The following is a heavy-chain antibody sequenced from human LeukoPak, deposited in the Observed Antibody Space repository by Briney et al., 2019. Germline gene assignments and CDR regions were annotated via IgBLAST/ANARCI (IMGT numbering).Heavy chain of an antibody. Sequence: SETLSLTCAVSGYSISSGYYWGWIRQPPGKGLEWIGSIYHSGTTYYNPSLRSRVTISVDTSKNQFSLKLNSVTAADTAVYYCARDCSTTCKYFQHWSQGTLVTVSS. V-gene: IGHV4-38-2*02. J-gene: IGHJ1*01. CDR2: IYHSGTT. CDR3: ARDCSTTCKYFQH. CDR1: GYSISSGYY. D-gene: IGHD2-2*01.